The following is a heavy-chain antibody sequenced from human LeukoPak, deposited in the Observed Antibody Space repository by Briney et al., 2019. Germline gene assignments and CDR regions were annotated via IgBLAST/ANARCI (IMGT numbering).Heavy chain of an antibody. CDR3: TREYGFMTTVFHAFDI. J-gene: IGHJ3*02. CDR1: GGSITSSSYY. CDR2: VYYSGNT. Sequence: SETLSLTCTVSGGSITSSSYYWGWIRQPPGKGLEWIGSVYYSGNTYYNSSLKSRVTISVDTSKNQFSLKLSSVTAADTAIYYCTREYGFMTTVFHAFDIWGQGTMVTVSS. V-gene: IGHV4-39*07. D-gene: IGHD4-17*01.